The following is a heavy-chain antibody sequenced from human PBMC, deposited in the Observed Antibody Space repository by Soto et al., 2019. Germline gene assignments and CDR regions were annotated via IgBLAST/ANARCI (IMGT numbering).Heavy chain of an antibody. Sequence: GGSLRLSCAASGFTFSSYAMSWVRQAPGKGLEWVSAISGSGGSTYYADSVKGRFTISRDNSKNTLYLQMNSLRAEDTAVYYCARPPHYDILTGYESDAFDIWGQGTMVTVSS. CDR3: ARPPHYDILTGYESDAFDI. D-gene: IGHD3-9*01. CDR1: GFTFSSYA. CDR2: ISGSGGST. V-gene: IGHV3-23*01. J-gene: IGHJ3*02.